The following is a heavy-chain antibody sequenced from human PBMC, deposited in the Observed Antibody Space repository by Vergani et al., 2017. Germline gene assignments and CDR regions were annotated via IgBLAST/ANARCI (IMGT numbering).Heavy chain of an antibody. D-gene: IGHD2-2*01. CDR3: AKEDGDIVVVPAGSFDY. CDR2: ISGSGGST. Sequence: EVKLWESGGGLVQPGGSLRTSCAASGFTFSSYAMSWVRQAPGKGLEWVSDISGSGGSTYYADSVKGRCIISRDNSKNTLYLQMNSLRAEDTAVYYCAKEDGDIVVVPAGSFDYWGQGTLVTVSS. J-gene: IGHJ4*02. V-gene: IGHV3-23*01. CDR1: GFTFSSYA.